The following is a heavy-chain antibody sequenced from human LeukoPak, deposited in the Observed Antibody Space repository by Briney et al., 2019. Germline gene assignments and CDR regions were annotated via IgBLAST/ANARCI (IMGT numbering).Heavy chain of an antibody. CDR2: IYSSGST. V-gene: IGHV4-61*01. D-gene: IGHD5-12*01. Sequence: PSETLSLTCTVSRPSVSSVTYSCNWIRQPPGKGLEWIAYIYSSGSTKYNPSLKSRVIISLDTSKNQFSLNLSSVTAADTAVCYCARAGYSGYTYYFDYWGQGTLVTVSS. CDR1: RPSVSSVTYS. J-gene: IGHJ4*02. CDR3: ARAGYSGYTYYFDY.